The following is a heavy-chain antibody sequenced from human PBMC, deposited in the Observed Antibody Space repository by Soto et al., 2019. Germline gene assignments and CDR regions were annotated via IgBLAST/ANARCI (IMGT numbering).Heavy chain of an antibody. CDR3: AKNSGFWSGPYYFYGMDV. D-gene: IGHD3-3*01. J-gene: IGHJ6*02. CDR1: GFTFSDYA. CDR2: ISGTGGST. V-gene: IGHV3-23*01. Sequence: EVQLLESGGDLVQPGGSLRLSCAASGFTFSDYAMTRVRQTPGKGLEWVSAISGTGGSTYYADSVKGRFTISRDNSKNTLYVQMTSLRAEDTAVYYCAKNSGFWSGPYYFYGMDVWGQGTTVTVSS.